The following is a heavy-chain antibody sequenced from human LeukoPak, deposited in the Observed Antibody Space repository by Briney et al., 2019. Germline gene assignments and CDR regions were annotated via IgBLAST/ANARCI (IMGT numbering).Heavy chain of an antibody. CDR1: GFTFDDYG. CDR3: ARGRGTTVSLSFDP. CDR2: INWNGGST. V-gene: IGHV3-20*01. J-gene: IGHJ5*02. Sequence: PGGSLRLSCAASGFTFDDYGMSWVRQAPGKGLEWVSGINWNGGSTGYADSVKGRFTISRDNAKNSLYLQMNSLRAEDTALYHCARGRGTTVSLSFDPWGQGTLVTVSS. D-gene: IGHD4-11*01.